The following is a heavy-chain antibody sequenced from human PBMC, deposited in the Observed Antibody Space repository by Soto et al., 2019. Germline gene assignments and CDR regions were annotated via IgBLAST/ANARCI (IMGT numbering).Heavy chain of an antibody. D-gene: IGHD1-1*01. J-gene: IGHJ4*02. CDR3: ARDRDATIGNYFDF. Sequence: SATLSITCTFSGYSISSGNHDWSWIRQPPGKGLEWIGYIFYSGTTYYNPSLKSRLTMSVDTSKNQFSLQLDSVTPDDTAVYYCARDRDATIGNYFDFWGQGTLVTVSS. CDR1: GYSISSGNHD. CDR2: IFYSGTT. V-gene: IGHV4-30-4*01.